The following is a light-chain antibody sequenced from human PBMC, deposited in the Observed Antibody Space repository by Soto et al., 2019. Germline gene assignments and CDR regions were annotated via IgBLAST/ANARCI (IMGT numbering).Light chain of an antibody. V-gene: IGKV2-30*01. CDR1: RSLVYSDGNTY. CDR2: KVS. J-gene: IGKJ2*01. Sequence: DAVMTQSPVSLPVTVGQPASISCRSSRSLVYSDGNTYLSWLQQRPGQSPRRLIYKVSYRDSGVPDRFSGSGSGTDFTLKISRVEAEAIGIYYCIQRTHWPRTFGQGTKLEIK. CDR3: IQRTHWPRT.